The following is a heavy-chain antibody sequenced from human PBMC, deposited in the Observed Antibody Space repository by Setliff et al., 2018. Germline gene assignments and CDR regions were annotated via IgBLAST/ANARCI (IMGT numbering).Heavy chain of an antibody. CDR3: ATGAWGDL. J-gene: IGHJ4*01. CDR1: GFTFSSYA. Sequence: GGSLRLSCAASGFTFSSYAMSWVCQAPGKGLEWVANINEDGTDRKYVDSVKGRFTISRDNAKNSVYLQMSSLRVEDSAVYYCATGAWGDLWGQGTLVTVSS. V-gene: IGHV3-7*01. D-gene: IGHD3-16*01. CDR2: INEDGTDR.